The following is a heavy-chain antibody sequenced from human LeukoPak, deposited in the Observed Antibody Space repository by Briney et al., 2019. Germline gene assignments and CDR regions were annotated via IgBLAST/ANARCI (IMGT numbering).Heavy chain of an antibody. CDR2: INPNNGGT. V-gene: IGHV1-2*02. D-gene: IGHD3-3*01. CDR1: GYTFTGYY. Sequence: ASVTVSCKASGYTFTGYYMHWVRQAPGQGLEWMGWINPNNGGTNYAQKFQGRVTMTRDTSINTAYMELSSLRSDDTAVYYCARGSVYDFWNGYLTFDYWGQGTLVTVSS. CDR3: ARGSVYDFWNGYLTFDY. J-gene: IGHJ4*02.